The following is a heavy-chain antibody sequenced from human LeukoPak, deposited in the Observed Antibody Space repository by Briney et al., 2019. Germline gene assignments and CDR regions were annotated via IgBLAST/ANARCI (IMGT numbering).Heavy chain of an antibody. Sequence: ASVKVSCKASGYTFTSYYMHWVRQAPGQGLEWMGIINPSGGSTSYAQKFQGRVTMTRDTSISTAYMELSRLRSDDTAVYYCARDDILTGYYSDYYYHMDVWGKGTTVTISS. D-gene: IGHD3-9*01. CDR1: GYTFTSYY. V-gene: IGHV1-46*01. CDR3: ARDDILTGYYSDYYYHMDV. J-gene: IGHJ6*03. CDR2: INPSGGST.